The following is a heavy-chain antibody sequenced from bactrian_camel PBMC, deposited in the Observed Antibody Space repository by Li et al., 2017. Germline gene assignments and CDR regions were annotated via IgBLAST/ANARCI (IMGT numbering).Heavy chain of an antibody. CDR2: ISEDGAET. CDR3: AARVCYYGTSIVFSSSSYTY. V-gene: IGHV3S6*01. Sequence: HVQLVESGGGSVQPGGSLRLSCSTSGFTFIEYGMTWVRLAPGKGPEWVSSISEDGAETYYADSVKGRFTVSKDNTKNTVYLQMNGLKPDDTGMYYCAARVCYYGTSIVFSSSSYTYWGQGTQVTVS. D-gene: IGHD6*01. J-gene: IGHJ4*01. CDR1: GFTFIEYG.